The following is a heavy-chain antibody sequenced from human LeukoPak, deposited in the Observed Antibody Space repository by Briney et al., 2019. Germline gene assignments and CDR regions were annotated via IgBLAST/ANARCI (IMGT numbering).Heavy chain of an antibody. Sequence: GGSLRLSCAASGFTFSDYYMSWLRQAPGKGLEWVSYISSSGSTIYYADSVKGRFTISRDNAKNSLYLQMNSLRAEDTAVYYCARSPSGTIIRFDPWGQGTLVTVSS. CDR1: GFTFSDYY. J-gene: IGHJ5*02. CDR2: ISSSGSTI. D-gene: IGHD2-8*01. V-gene: IGHV3-11*04. CDR3: ARSPSGTIIRFDP.